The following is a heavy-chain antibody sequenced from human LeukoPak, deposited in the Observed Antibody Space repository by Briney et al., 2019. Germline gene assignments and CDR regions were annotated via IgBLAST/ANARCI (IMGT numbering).Heavy chain of an antibody. CDR3: ARDARIVEATAVDY. J-gene: IGHJ4*02. CDR1: GGSISSYF. Sequence: KASETLSLTCTVSGGSISSYFWSWIRQPPGKGLEWIGYIYYSGSTKYNPSLKSRVTISVDTSKKQFSLKLSSVTAADTAVYYCARDARIVEATAVDYWGQGTLVTVSS. V-gene: IGHV4-59*12. D-gene: IGHD1-26*01. CDR2: IYYSGST.